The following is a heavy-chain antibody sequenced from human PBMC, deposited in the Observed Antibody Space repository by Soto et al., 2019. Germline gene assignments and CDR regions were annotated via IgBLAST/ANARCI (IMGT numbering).Heavy chain of an antibody. Sequence: SETLSLTCTVSGGSISSGVYYWSWIRQYPGKGPEWIGYIYSSGSTYYNPSLKSRVTISVDTSKNQFSLKLSSVTAADTAVYYCASLFHFYYYMDVWGKGATVTVSS. CDR2: IYSSGST. CDR1: GGSISSGVYY. J-gene: IGHJ6*03. V-gene: IGHV4-31*03. D-gene: IGHD3-10*02. CDR3: ASLFHFYYYMDV.